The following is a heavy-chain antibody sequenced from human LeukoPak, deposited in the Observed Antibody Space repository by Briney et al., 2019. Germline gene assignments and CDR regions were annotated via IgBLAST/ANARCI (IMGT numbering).Heavy chain of an antibody. D-gene: IGHD3-10*02. CDR1: GFTFSSYE. CDR3: AELGITMIGGV. Sequence: GGSLRLSCAASGFTFSSYEMNWVRQAPGKGLDRVSYISSSGSTIYYAASVKGRFTISRDNAKNSLYLQMNSLRAEDTAVYYCAELGITMIGGVWGKGTTVTISS. CDR2: ISSSGSTI. V-gene: IGHV3-48*03. J-gene: IGHJ6*04.